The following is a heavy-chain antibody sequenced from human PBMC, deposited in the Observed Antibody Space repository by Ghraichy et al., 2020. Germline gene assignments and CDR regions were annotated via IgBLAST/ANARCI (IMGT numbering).Heavy chain of an antibody. CDR1: GFTFSTSW. D-gene: IGHD5-12*01. Sequence: GGSLRLSCAASGFTFSTSWMSWVRQAPGKGLEWVANIKQDGSEKYYVDSVKGRFTISRDNARYSLYLQMNSLRAEDTAVYYCAREGNIWWLQLAYYFDYWGQGTLVTVSS. CDR2: IKQDGSEK. V-gene: IGHV3-7*01. CDR3: AREGNIWWLQLAYYFDY. J-gene: IGHJ4*02.